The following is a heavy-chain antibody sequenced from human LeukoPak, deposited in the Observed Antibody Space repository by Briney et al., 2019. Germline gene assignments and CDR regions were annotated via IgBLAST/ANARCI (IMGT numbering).Heavy chain of an antibody. CDR2: ISGSGGST. J-gene: IGHJ4*02. Sequence: PGGSLRLSCAASGFTFSSYAMSWVRQAPGKGLEWVSAISGSGGSTYYADSVKGRFTISRDNSKNTLYLQMNSLRAEDTAVYYCAKCLYGSGSHYPTEYYFDYWGQGTLVTVSS. CDR1: GFTFSSYA. D-gene: IGHD3-10*01. V-gene: IGHV3-23*01. CDR3: AKCLYGSGSHYPTEYYFDY.